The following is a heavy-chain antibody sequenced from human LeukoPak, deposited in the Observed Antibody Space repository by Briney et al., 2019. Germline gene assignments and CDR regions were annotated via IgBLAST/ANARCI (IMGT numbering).Heavy chain of an antibody. CDR3: ARDTGGPYSSSWYNWFDP. J-gene: IGHJ5*02. Sequence: ASVKVSCKASGYIFTDYYMHWVRQAPGQGLEWMGWIDPNSGGTNSAQKFQGRVTMTRDTSTSTVYMELSSLRSEDTAVYYCARDTGGPYSSSWYNWFDPWGQGTLVTVSS. CDR2: IDPNSGGT. D-gene: IGHD6-13*01. CDR1: GYIFTDYY. V-gene: IGHV1-2*02.